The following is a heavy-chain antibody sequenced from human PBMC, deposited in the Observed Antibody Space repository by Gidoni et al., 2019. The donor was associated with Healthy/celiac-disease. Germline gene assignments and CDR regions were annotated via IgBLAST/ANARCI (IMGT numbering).Heavy chain of an antibody. CDR2: IYPGDSDT. D-gene: IGHD2-8*02. V-gene: IGHV5-51*01. CDR3: ARAAWVVLLQDEPGWFDP. Sequence: TGSGHSFTSYWIGWVRQMPGKGLEWMGIIYPGDSDTRYSPSFQGEATISADKSISTAYLQWCSLKASDTALSYCARAAWVVLLQDEPGWFDPWGQGTLVTVSS. J-gene: IGHJ5*02. CDR1: GHSFTSYW.